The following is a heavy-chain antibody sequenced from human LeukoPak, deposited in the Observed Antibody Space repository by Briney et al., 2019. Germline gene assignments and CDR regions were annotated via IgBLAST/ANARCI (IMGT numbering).Heavy chain of an antibody. CDR2: ISAYNGNT. D-gene: IGHD4-23*01. CDR3: ARAGTPYDYGGPRDAFDI. J-gene: IGHJ3*02. Sequence: GASVKVSCKASGYTFTSYGISLVRQAPGQGLEWMGWISAYNGNTNYAQKLQGRVNMTTDTSTSTAYMELRSLRSDDTAVYYCARAGTPYDYGGPRDAFDIWGQGTMVTVSS. CDR1: GYTFTSYG. V-gene: IGHV1-18*01.